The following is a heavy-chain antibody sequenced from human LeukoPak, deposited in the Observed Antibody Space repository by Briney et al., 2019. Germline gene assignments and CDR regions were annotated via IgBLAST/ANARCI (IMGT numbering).Heavy chain of an antibody. CDR2: INPSGGST. D-gene: IGHD3-3*01. V-gene: IGHV1-46*01. Sequence: GASVKVSCKASGYTFTSYYMHWVRQAPGQGLEWMGIINPSGGSTSYAQKFQGRVTMTRDMSTSTVYMELSSLRSEDTAVYYCAALGGYYHYYYYMDVWGKGTTVTVSS. CDR1: GYTFTSYY. J-gene: IGHJ6*03. CDR3: AALGGYYHYYYYMDV.